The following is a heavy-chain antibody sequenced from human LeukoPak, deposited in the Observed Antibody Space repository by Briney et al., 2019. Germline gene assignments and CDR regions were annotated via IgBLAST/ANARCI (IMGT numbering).Heavy chain of an antibody. J-gene: IGHJ5*02. CDR3: ARVYYASWSGQPLSQHWLDP. Sequence: PGRSLRLSCAASGFTFSSYGMHWVRQAPGKGLEWVAVISYDGSNKYYADSVKGRFAISRDNAKNSLYLQMNGLRVEDTAVYYCARVYYASWSGQPLSQHWLDPWGQGTLVTVSS. D-gene: IGHD3-3*01. CDR1: GFTFSSYG. CDR2: ISYDGSNK. V-gene: IGHV3-30*03.